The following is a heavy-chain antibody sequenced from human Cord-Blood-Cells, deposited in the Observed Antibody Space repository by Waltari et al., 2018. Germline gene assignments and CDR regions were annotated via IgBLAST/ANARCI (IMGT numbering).Heavy chain of an antibody. Sequence: QLQLQESGPGLVKPSETLSLTCTVSGGSISSSSYYWGWIRPPPGKGLEWIGSIYYSGCTYYNPSLMSRVIISVDTSKNQFSLKLSSVTAADTAVYYCGRYGSGSSYYYYYGMDVWGQGTTVTVSS. J-gene: IGHJ6*02. D-gene: IGHD3-10*01. V-gene: IGHV4-39*01. CDR1: GGSISSSSYY. CDR2: IYYSGCT. CDR3: GRYGSGSSYYYYYGMDV.